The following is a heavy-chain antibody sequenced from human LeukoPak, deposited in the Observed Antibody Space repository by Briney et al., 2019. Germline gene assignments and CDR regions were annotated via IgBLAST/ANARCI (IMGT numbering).Heavy chain of an antibody. Sequence: SETLSLTCAVYGWSFNDHYWNWIRQPPGKGLEWIGEINARGDTNFNPSLKSRVTISVDSSKNQFSLTLRSMIPADTAVYYCARGQVPAARGYNWFDPWGQGTLVTVSS. CDR3: ARGQVPAARGYNWFDP. D-gene: IGHD2-2*01. V-gene: IGHV4-34*01. CDR1: GWSFNDHY. CDR2: INARGDT. J-gene: IGHJ5*02.